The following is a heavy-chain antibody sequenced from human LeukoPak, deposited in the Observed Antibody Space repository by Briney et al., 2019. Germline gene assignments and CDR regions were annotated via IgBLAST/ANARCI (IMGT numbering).Heavy chain of an antibody. J-gene: IGHJ4*02. Sequence: ASVKVSCEASGYTFTSYYMHWVRQAPGQGLEWMGMINPSGGSTSYAQKFQGRVTMTRDTSTSTVYMELSSLRSEDTAVYYCAKDPGKSGGSCSFDYWGQGTLVTVSS. CDR2: INPSGGST. D-gene: IGHD2-15*01. V-gene: IGHV1-46*01. CDR1: GYTFTSYY. CDR3: AKDPGKSGGSCSFDY.